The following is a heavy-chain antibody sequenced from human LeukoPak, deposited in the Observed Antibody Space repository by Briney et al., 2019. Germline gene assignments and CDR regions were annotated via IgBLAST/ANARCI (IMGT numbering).Heavy chain of an antibody. D-gene: IGHD3-9*01. V-gene: IGHV3-9*01. CDR2: ISWNSGSI. CDR3: TRDLMDYDVSTGLHHYYMDV. Sequence: GGSLRLSCAASGFTFDNYAMHWVRQAPGKGLEWVSGISWNSGSIDYADSVKGRFTISRDNAKSSLYLQMNTLRVEDTAVYYCTRDLMDYDVSTGLHHYYMDVWGQGTTVTVSS. CDR1: GFTFDNYA. J-gene: IGHJ6*02.